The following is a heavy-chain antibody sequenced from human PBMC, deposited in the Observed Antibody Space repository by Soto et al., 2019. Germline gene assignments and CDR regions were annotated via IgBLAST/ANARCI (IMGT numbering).Heavy chain of an antibody. J-gene: IGHJ5*02. D-gene: IGHD6-19*01. CDR3: ARENSSGWYFPCP. CDR1: GYTFTSYY. V-gene: IGHV1-46*03. Sequence: ASVKVYCKASGYTFTSYYMHWVRQAPGQGLEWMGIINPSGGSTSYAQKFQGRVTMTRDTSTSTVYMELSSLRSEDTAVYYCARENSSGWYFPCPWGQGTLVTVSS. CDR2: INPSGGST.